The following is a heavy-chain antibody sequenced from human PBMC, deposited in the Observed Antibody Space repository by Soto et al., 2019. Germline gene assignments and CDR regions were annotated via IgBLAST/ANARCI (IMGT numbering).Heavy chain of an antibody. V-gene: IGHV3-30-3*01. J-gene: IGHJ4*02. Sequence: PGGSLRLSCAASGFTFSSYAMHWVRQAPGKGLEWVAVISYDGSNKYYAESAKGRLTISRDNSKNPLYLQMNSPRAEDTAVYYCARVNGSHMVRGFIRFDSWGEATLATVTS. CDR3: ARVNGSHMVRGFIRFDS. CDR1: GFTFSSYA. CDR2: ISYDGSNK. D-gene: IGHD3-10*01.